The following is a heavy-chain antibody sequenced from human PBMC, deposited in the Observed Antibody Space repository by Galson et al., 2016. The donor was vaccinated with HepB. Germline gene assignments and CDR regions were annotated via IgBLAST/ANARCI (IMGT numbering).Heavy chain of an antibody. CDR3: ARGSSGHVEIDY. CDR2: LNPSGGST. V-gene: IGHV1-46*01. D-gene: IGHD6-19*01. J-gene: IGHJ4*02. CDR1: GYTFTSYY. Sequence: SCKASGYTFTSYYMHWVRQAPGQGLEWMGILNPSGGSTTYAQKFQGRVTMTRGTSTSTVYMELSSLRSEDTAVYYCARGSSGHVEIDYWGQGTLVTVSS.